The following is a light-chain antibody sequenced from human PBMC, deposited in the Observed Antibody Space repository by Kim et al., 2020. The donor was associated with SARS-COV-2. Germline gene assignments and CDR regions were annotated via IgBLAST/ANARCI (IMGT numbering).Light chain of an antibody. CDR1: QDIDNF. CDR2: DAS. V-gene: IGKV1-33*01. Sequence: SARVGDRVTITCQASQDIDNFLNWYQQKPGKAPKLLIYDASNLETGFSSRFSGSGSGTKFTLTISGLQPEDVATYFCLQYDDPPYTFGQGTKLEI. CDR3: LQYDDPPYT. J-gene: IGKJ2*01.